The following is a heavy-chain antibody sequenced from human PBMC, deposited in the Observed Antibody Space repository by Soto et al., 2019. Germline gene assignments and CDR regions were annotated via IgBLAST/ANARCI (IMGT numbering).Heavy chain of an antibody. CDR1: GGSISSSNW. CDR2: VSHSGST. D-gene: IGHD5-18*01. V-gene: IGHV4-4*02. J-gene: IGHJ6*02. CDR3: ARAWPSVDSYGSGVMDV. Sequence: QVQLQESGPGLVKPSWTLSVTCAVSGGSISSSNWWNWVRQPPGKGLEWIGEVSHSGSTNYNPSLRSRDTIALDKSKNEFSLRVMSVTAADTAEYYCARAWPSVDSYGSGVMDVWGQGTTVTVSS.